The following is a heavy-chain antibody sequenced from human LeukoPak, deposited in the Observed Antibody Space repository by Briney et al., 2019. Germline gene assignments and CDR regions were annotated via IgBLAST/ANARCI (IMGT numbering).Heavy chain of an antibody. Sequence: GGSLRLSCAASGFTFSNYAMSWVRQAPGKGLEWVSGISGSGGSTYYADSVKGRFTISRDNSKNTLSLQLNSLRAEDTAVYYCAKEGPTGTTKFDYWGQGTLVTVSS. CDR3: AKEGPTGTTKFDY. J-gene: IGHJ4*02. V-gene: IGHV3-23*01. CDR1: GFTFSNYA. CDR2: ISGSGGST. D-gene: IGHD1-1*01.